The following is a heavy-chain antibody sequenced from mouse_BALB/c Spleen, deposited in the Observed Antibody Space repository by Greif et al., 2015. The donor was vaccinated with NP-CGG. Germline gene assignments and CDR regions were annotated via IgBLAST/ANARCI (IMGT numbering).Heavy chain of an antibody. CDR2: IDPANGNT. Sequence: EVQVVESGAELVKPGASVKLSCTASGFNIKDTYMHWVKQRPEQGLEWIGRIDPANGNTKYDPKFQGKATITADTSSNTAYLQLSSLTSEDTAVYYCAMRYDYYAMDYWGQGTAVTVSS. V-gene: IGHV14-3*02. D-gene: IGHD2-14*01. CDR1: GFNIKDTY. J-gene: IGHJ4*01. CDR3: AMRYDYYAMDY.